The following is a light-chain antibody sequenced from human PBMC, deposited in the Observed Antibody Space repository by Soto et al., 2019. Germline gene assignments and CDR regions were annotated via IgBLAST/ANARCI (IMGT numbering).Light chain of an antibody. CDR1: SSNIGSNY. V-gene: IGLV1-47*01. J-gene: IGLJ3*02. CDR2: WNN. Sequence: QSVLTQPPSASGTPGQRITISCSGSSSNIGSNYVYWYQQLPGTAPKLLIYWNNQSPSGGPARFSGSKSGTSASLAIIGLRSEEEADYYCAAWDDSLSGWVFGAGTKLTVL. CDR3: AAWDDSLSGWV.